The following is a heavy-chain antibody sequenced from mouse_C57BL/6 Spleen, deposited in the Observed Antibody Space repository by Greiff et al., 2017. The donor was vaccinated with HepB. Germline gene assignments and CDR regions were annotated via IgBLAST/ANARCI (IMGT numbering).Heavy chain of an antibody. D-gene: IGHD3-2*02. V-gene: IGHV1-52*01. CDR3: ARGGLRLRSLDY. CDR1: GYTFTSYW. J-gene: IGHJ2*01. CDR2: IDPSDSET. Sequence: QVQLQQPGAELVRPGSSVKLSCKASGYTFTSYWMHWVKQRPIQGLEWIGNIDPSDSETHYNQKFKDKATLTVDKSSSTAYMRLSSLTSEDSAVYYCARGGLRLRSLDYWGQGTTLTVSS.